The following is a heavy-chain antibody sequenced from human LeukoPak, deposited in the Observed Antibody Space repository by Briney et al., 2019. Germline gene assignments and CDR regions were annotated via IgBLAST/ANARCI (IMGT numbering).Heavy chain of an antibody. Sequence: GGSLRLSCAASGFTFSSYGMHWVRQAPGRGLEWVAVISYDGSNKYYPDSVKGRFTISRDNSKNTLHLQMNSLRAEDTAVYYCAKDPGEQTYYYYAIDVWGQGTTVTVSS. CDR3: AKDPGEQTYYYYAIDV. V-gene: IGHV3-30*18. J-gene: IGHJ6*02. CDR2: ISYDGSNK. D-gene: IGHD7-27*01. CDR1: GFTFSSYG.